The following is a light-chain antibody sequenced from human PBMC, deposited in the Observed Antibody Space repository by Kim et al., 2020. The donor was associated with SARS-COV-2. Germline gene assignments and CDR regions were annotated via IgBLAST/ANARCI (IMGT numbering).Light chain of an antibody. J-gene: IGKJ1*01. CDR1: HSVSSN. CDR3: QQYNNWWT. Sequence: SVSPGERATLSCRASHSVSSNLAWYQQKPGQAPRLLIYGASTRDTGIPARFSGSGSGTEFTLTISSLQSEDFAVYYCQQYNNWWTFGQGTKVDIK. CDR2: GAS. V-gene: IGKV3-15*01.